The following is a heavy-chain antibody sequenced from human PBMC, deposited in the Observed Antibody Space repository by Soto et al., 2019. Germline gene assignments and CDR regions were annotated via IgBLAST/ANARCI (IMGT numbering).Heavy chain of an antibody. Sequence: GGSLRLSCAASGFTFSSYAMSWVRQAPGKGLEWVSAISGSGGSTYYADSVKGRFTISRDNSKNTLYLQMNSLRAEDTAVYYCAKDGMGATGLDWFDPWGQGTLVTVSS. CDR3: AKDGMGATGLDWFDP. CDR2: ISGSGGST. J-gene: IGHJ5*02. V-gene: IGHV3-23*01. CDR1: GFTFSSYA. D-gene: IGHD1-26*01.